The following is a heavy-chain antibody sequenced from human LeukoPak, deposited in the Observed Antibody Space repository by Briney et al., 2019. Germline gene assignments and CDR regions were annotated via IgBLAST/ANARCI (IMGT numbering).Heavy chain of an antibody. J-gene: IGHJ4*02. V-gene: IGHV4-39*07. CDR3: ARVNDFWSGYYLDY. CDR2: IYYSGST. CDR1: GGSISSSSYY. D-gene: IGHD3-3*01. Sequence: SETLSLTCTVSGGSISSSSYYWGWIRQPPGKGLEWIGSIYYSGSTYYNPSLKSRVTISVDTSKNQFSLKLSSVTAADTAVYYCARVNDFWSGYYLDYWGQGTLVTVSS.